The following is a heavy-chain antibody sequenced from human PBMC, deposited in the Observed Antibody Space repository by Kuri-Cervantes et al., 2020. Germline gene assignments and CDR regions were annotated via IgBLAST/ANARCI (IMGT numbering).Heavy chain of an antibody. D-gene: IGHD6-19*01. J-gene: IGHJ3*02. CDR3: AREQVAGNPNDAFDI. Sequence: GGSLRLSCAGSGFAFSSYWMHWVRQAPGKGLVWVSRINSDGSSTTYADSVKGRFTISRDNAKNTLYLQMNSLRADDTAVYYCAREQVAGNPNDAFDIWGQETMVTVSS. CDR1: GFAFSSYW. V-gene: IGHV3-74*01. CDR2: INSDGSST.